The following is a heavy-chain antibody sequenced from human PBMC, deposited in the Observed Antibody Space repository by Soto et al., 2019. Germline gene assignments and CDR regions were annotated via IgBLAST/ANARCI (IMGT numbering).Heavy chain of an antibody. CDR3: AKRRGAGAHFDY. J-gene: IGHJ4*02. D-gene: IGHD2-15*01. CDR1: GFTFSSYA. Sequence: GGSLRLSCAASGFTFSSYAMGWVRQGPGKGLEWVAVVSIGGSTHYADSVRGRFTISRDNSKNTLSLQMNSLTAEDTAVYFCAKRRGAGAHFDYWGQGALVTVYS. CDR2: VSIGGST. V-gene: IGHV3-23*01.